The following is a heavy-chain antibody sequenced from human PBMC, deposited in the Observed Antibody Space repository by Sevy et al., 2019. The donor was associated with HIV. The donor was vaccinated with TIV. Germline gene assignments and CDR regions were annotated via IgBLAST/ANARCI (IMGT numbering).Heavy chain of an antibody. J-gene: IGHJ4*02. CDR3: ARDVLVAGTPPTFDY. D-gene: IGHD6-19*01. CDR1: GFTFSSYE. CDR2: ISSSGSTI. V-gene: IGHV3-48*03. Sequence: GGSLRLSCAASGFTFSSYEMNWVRQAPGKGLEWVSYISSSGSTIYYADSVKGRFTISRDNAKNSLYLQMNSPRAEDTAVYYCARDVLVAGTPPTFDYWGQGTLVTVSS.